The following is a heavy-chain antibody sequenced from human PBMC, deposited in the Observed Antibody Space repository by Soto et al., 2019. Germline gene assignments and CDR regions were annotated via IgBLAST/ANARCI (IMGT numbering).Heavy chain of an antibody. V-gene: IGHV3-11*06. Sequence: QVLLEESGGGLVKPGESLRLACAASGFKFSDFYMSWIRQAPGKGLEWISNISSSSSYTDYAESVKGRFTISRDNAKSTLYLQMNSLRAEDTAVYYCARDDPIVTSRPKDAFDFWGQGTMVNVSS. J-gene: IGHJ3*01. CDR3: ARDDPIVTSRPKDAFDF. CDR1: GFKFSDFY. D-gene: IGHD1-26*01. CDR2: ISSSSSYT.